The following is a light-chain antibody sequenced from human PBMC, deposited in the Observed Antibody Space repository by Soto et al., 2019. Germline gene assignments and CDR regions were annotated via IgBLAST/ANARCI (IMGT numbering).Light chain of an antibody. Sequence: DIQMTQSPSSLSASVGDRVTITCRASQTINTYLNWYQQKPGKAPNLLIYAASSLQSGVPSRFSGSGSGTDFTLTISSLQPEDFATYYCQQYYTYWHMFGQGTKVDI. CDR2: AAS. V-gene: IGKV1-39*01. CDR1: QTINTY. CDR3: QQYYTYWHM. J-gene: IGKJ1*01.